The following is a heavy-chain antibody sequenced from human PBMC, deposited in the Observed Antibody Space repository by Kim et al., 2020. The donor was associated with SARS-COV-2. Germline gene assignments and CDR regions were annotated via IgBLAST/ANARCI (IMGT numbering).Heavy chain of an antibody. CDR2: K. Sequence: KYYADSVKGRFTISRDNSKNTLYLQMNSLRAEDTAVYYCAKSAHRTHFDYWGQGTLVTVSS. CDR3: AKSAHRTHFDY. J-gene: IGHJ4*02. V-gene: IGHV3-30*02.